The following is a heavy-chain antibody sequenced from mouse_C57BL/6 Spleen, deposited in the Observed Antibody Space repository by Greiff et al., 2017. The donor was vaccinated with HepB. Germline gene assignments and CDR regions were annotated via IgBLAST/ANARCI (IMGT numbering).Heavy chain of an antibody. J-gene: IGHJ2*01. Sequence: EVQGVESGGGLVQPGGSLKLSCAASGFTFSDYGMAWVRQAPRKGPEWVAFISNLAYSIYYADTVTGRFTISRENAKNTLYLEMSSLRSEDTAMYYCARQGDYSNYVLDYWGQGTTLTVSS. D-gene: IGHD2-5*01. CDR3: ARQGDYSNYVLDY. CDR2: ISNLAYSI. V-gene: IGHV5-15*01. CDR1: GFTFSDYG.